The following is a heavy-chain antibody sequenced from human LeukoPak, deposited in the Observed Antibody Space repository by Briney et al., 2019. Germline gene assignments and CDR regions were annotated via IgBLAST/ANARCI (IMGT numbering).Heavy chain of an antibody. V-gene: IGHV4-4*07. Sequence: SETLSLTCSVSGGSISSYSWTWIPQPAGNGLDWIGRIYATGSTNYNPSLKSRVTMSVDTSKSQFSLNLSSRTAADTAVYYCARAPGGSSKYEYWGQGILVTVSS. J-gene: IGHJ4*02. CDR1: GGSISSYS. D-gene: IGHD2-15*01. CDR3: ARAPGGSSKYEY. CDR2: IYATGST.